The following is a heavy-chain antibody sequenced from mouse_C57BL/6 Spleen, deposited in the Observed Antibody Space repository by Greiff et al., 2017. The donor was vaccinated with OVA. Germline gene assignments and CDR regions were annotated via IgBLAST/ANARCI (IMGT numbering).Heavy chain of an antibody. D-gene: IGHD2-4*01. CDR1: GFTFSSYA. CDR3: ARDAVYYDYPWFAY. CDR2: ISDGGSYT. V-gene: IGHV5-4*01. J-gene: IGHJ3*01. Sequence: EVHLVESGGGLVKPGGSLKLSCAASGFTFSSYAMSWVRQTPEKRLEWVATISDGGSYTYYPDNVKGRFTISRDNAKNNLYLQMSHLKSEDTAMYYCARDAVYYDYPWFAYWGKGTLVTVSA.